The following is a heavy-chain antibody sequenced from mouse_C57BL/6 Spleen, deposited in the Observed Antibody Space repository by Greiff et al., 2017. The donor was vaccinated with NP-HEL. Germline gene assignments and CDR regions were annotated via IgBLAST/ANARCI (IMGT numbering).Heavy chain of an antibody. J-gene: IGHJ4*01. Sequence: EVHLVESGPGMVKPSQSLSLTCTVTGYSITSGYDWHWIRHFPGNKLEWMGYISYSGSTNYNPSLKSRISITHDTSKNHFFLKLNSVTTEDTATYYCARDYYGSIAMDYWGQGTSVTVSS. V-gene: IGHV3-1*01. D-gene: IGHD1-1*01. CDR1: GYSITSGYD. CDR2: ISYSGST. CDR3: ARDYYGSIAMDY.